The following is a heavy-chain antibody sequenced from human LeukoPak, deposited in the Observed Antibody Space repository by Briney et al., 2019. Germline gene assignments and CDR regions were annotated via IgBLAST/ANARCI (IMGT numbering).Heavy chain of an antibody. V-gene: IGHV3-15*01. CDR3: TTEVGYCSSTSCYSFDY. Sequence: GGSLRLSCAASGFTFSNAWMSWVGQAPGKGLEWVGRIKSKTDGGTTDYAAPVKGRFTISRDDSKNTLYLQMNSLKTEDTAVYYCTTEVGYCSSTSCYSFDYWGQGTLVTVSS. D-gene: IGHD2-2*02. J-gene: IGHJ4*02. CDR2: IKSKTDGGTT. CDR1: GFTFSNAW.